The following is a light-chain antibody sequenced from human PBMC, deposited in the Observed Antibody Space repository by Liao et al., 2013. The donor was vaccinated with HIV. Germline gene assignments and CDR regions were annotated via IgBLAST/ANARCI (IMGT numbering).Light chain of an antibody. CDR1: ALPKQY. CDR3: HVWDGRSDRWV. Sequence: SYELTQPPSVSVSPGQTARITCSGDALPKQYAYWYQQKPGQAPVLVIYKDSERPSGIPERFSGSSSGTTVTLTISGVQAEDEADYYCHVWDGRSDRWVFGGGTRLTVL. V-gene: IGLV3-25*03. J-gene: IGLJ3*02. CDR2: KDS.